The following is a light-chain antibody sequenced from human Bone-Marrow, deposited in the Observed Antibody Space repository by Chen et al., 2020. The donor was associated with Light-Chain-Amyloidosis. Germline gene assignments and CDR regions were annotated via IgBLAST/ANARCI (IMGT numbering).Light chain of an antibody. CDR1: QDIGTW. CDR3: QLSNTFPLI. J-gene: IGKJ4*01. V-gene: IGKV1-12*01. Sequence: DIQMTPAPASGSASVGDRVTISCRASQDIGTWLAWYQQRPGAAPSLLVYTVSTLQNGVPSRFSGSGSGTDFTLTISSLQPEDFGTYYCQLSNTFPLIFGGGTRV. CDR2: TVS.